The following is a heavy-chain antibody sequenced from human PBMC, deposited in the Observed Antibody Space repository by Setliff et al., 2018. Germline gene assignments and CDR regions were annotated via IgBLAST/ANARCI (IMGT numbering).Heavy chain of an antibody. CDR1: GGTFSSYG. Sequence: GASVKVSCKASGGTFSSYGISWVRQAPGQGLEWMGGTIPIFGSTNYAQKFQDRVTTITDESTSTAYMELSSLGSEDTAVYYCVREGVDTRSSTDYRYYMDVWGKGTTVTVSS. D-gene: IGHD5-18*01. CDR3: VREGVDTRSSTDYRYYMDV. CDR2: TIPIFGST. J-gene: IGHJ6*03. V-gene: IGHV1-69*05.